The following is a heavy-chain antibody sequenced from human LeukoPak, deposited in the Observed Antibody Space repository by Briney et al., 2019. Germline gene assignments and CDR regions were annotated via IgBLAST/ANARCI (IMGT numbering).Heavy chain of an antibody. V-gene: IGHV4-61*10. CDR1: GDSISSGDYY. CDR3: AREGASGWNYGGGYMDV. Sequence: PSETLSLTCTVSGDSISSGDYYWSWIRQPAGTGLEWIGDIYHSGSANYKPSLKSRVTISVDESKNQFSLKLSSVTAADTAVYYCAREGASGWNYGGGYMDVWGKGTTVTVSS. J-gene: IGHJ6*04. D-gene: IGHD4-23*01. CDR2: IYHSGSA.